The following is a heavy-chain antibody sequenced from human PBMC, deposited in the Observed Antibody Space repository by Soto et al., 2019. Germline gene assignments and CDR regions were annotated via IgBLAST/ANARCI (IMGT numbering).Heavy chain of an antibody. CDR1: GYTFTSFG. Sequence: VQLVQSGAELKKPGASVRVSCKASGYTFTSFGLSWVRQAPGQGPEWMGWISPESGKTVYSYKFQDRVSMTTDASTTTLYLDLGSLRSDDTAVYYWTRALFFISTSTVTTDAYWGQGTLVTVSS. V-gene: IGHV1-18*04. CDR2: ISPESGKT. J-gene: IGHJ4*02. D-gene: IGHD4-17*01. CDR3: TRALFFISTSTVTTDAY.